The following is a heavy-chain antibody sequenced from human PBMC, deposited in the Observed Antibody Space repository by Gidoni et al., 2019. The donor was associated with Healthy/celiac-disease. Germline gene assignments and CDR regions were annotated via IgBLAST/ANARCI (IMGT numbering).Heavy chain of an antibody. CDR2: ISGSGGST. CDR3: AKDLYGVDQP. CDR1: GFTFSSHA. J-gene: IGHJ4*02. Sequence: EVQLLESGGGLVQPGVSLRLSCAASGFTFSSHAMSWVRQAPGKGLEWVSAISGSGGSTYYADSVKGRFTISRDNSKNTLYLQMNSRRAEDTAVYYCAKDLYGVDQPWGQGTLVTVSS. D-gene: IGHD2-21*01. V-gene: IGHV3-23*01.